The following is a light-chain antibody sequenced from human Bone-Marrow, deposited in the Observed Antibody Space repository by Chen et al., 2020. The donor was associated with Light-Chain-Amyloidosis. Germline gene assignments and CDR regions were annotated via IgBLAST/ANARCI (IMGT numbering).Light chain of an antibody. CDR1: SGSIATNY. Sequence: NFILTQPHPVSESPGTTVIISCTRSSGSIATNYVQWYQQRPGSSPTTVIYEDDQRPSGVPDRFSGSIDRSSNSASLTISGLKTEDEADYYCQSYQGSSQGVFGGGTKLTVL. V-gene: IGLV6-57*01. CDR2: EDD. J-gene: IGLJ3*02. CDR3: QSYQGSSQGV.